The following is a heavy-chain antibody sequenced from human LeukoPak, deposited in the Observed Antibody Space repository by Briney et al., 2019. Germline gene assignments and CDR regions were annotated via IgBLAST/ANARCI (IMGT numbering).Heavy chain of an antibody. D-gene: IGHD3-10*01. V-gene: IGHV1-2*02. CDR1: GYTFTGYY. CDR2: INPNSGGT. J-gene: IGHJ4*02. CDR3: ARSYGSGSSYFDY. Sequence: ASVKVSCKASGYTFTGYYMHWVRQAPGQGLEWMGWINPNSGGTNYAQKFQGRVTMPRDTSISTAYMELSRLRSDDTAVYYCARSYGSGSSYFDYWGQGTPVTVSS.